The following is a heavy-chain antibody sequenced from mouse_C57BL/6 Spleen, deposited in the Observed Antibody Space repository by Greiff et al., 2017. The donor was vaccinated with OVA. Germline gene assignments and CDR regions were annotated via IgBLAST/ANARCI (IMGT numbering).Heavy chain of an antibody. V-gene: IGHV1-59*01. CDR2: IDPSDSYT. CDR3: ARSTVVATTGTDYFDY. D-gene: IGHD1-1*01. Sequence: QVQLQQPGAELVRPGTSVKLSCKASGYTFTSYWMHWVKQRPGQGLEWIGVIDPSDSYTNYNQKFKGKATLTVDTSSSTAYMQLSSLTSEDSAVYYCARSTVVATTGTDYFDYWGQGTTLTVSS. J-gene: IGHJ2*01. CDR1: GYTFTSYW.